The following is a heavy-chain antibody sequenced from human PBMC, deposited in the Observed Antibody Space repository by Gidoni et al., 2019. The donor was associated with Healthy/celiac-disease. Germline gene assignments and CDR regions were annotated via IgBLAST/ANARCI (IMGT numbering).Heavy chain of an antibody. J-gene: IGHJ4*01. D-gene: IGHD4-17*01. V-gene: IGHV1-3*01. CDR2: INAGTGNT. CDR1: GYTFTSYA. CDR3: ASSAVTTFDN. Sequence: QVQPVLSGAEVKKPVASAKVSCKASGYTFTSYAMHWVRQAPGQRREWMGWINAGTGNTKYSQKFQGRVTSNRDTTASTAYMELSSLKSEDTAVYYCASSAVTTFDNWGQGTLVTVSS.